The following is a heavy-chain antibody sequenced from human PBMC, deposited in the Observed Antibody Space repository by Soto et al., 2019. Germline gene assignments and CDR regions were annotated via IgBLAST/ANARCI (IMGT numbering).Heavy chain of an antibody. Sequence: EVQLVESGGNLVKPGGSLRLSCVGSGFTFTNAWMSWVRQAPGKGLEWVGRVKSKTNGGTTDYAAAVKGRFTISRDDSKNTMYLQMNSLKSEDTAVFYCTTEGVGDTRGYYIDHWGQGTLVTVSS. CDR3: TTEGVGDTRGYYIDH. CDR1: GFTFTNAW. CDR2: VKSKTNGGTT. D-gene: IGHD1-26*01. J-gene: IGHJ4*02. V-gene: IGHV3-15*01.